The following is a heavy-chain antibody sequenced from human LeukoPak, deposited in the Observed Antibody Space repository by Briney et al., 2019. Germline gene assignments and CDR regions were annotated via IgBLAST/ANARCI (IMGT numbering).Heavy chain of an antibody. CDR2: ISYDGNGR. Sequence: GGPQRLFCEASVLLYCRYGKLWLPQAPGKAVECVTIISYDGNGRYYVDSVSGQFTISKDNSKNTVDLQMDSLRAEDTAVYYCARDVNAAKNGLHYGSDCWGQGSLVTVSS. D-gene: IGHD3-16*01. V-gene: IGHV3-33*01. CDR3: ARDVNAAKNGLHYGSDC. CDR1: VLLYCRYG. J-gene: IGHJ4*02.